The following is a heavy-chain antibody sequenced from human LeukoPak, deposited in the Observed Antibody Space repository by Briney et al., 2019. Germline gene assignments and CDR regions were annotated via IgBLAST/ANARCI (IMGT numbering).Heavy chain of an antibody. CDR1: GGTFSSYA. CDR3: ARVRLRELLYYYYMDV. J-gene: IGHJ6*03. CDR2: IIPIFGTA. Sequence: SVKVSCKASGGTFSSYAISWVRQAPGQVLEWMGGIIPIFGTANYAQKFQGRVTITADESTSTAYMELSSLRSEDTAVYYCARVRLRELLYYYYMDVWGKGTTVTVSS. V-gene: IGHV1-69*01. D-gene: IGHD1-26*01.